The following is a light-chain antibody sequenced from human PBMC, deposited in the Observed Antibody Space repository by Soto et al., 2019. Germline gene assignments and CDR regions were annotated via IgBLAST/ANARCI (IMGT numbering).Light chain of an antibody. CDR3: CSFAGGFTFV. CDR1: SSDVGDYKY. Sequence: QSALTQPASVSGSPGQSITISCTGTSSDVGDYKYVSWYQQHPGKAPKLVISEVSNRPSGVPDRFSGSKSGNTASLTISGLQAEDEADYYCCSFAGGFTFVFGTGTKVTVL. J-gene: IGLJ1*01. V-gene: IGLV2-11*01. CDR2: EVS.